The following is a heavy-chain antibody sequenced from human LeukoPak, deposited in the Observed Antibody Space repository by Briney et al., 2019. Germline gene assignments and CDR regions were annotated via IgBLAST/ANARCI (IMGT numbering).Heavy chain of an antibody. Sequence: PGGSLRLSCAASGFTFSSYGMNWVRQAPGKGLEWVANIKQDGSEEYYVDSVKGQFTISRDNAKNSLYLQMNSLSAEDTAVYYCARVRVKSGYSYVYFFDYWGQGTLVTVSS. CDR2: IKQDGSEE. V-gene: IGHV3-7*01. J-gene: IGHJ4*02. CDR3: ARVRVKSGYSYVYFFDY. D-gene: IGHD5-18*01. CDR1: GFTFSSYG.